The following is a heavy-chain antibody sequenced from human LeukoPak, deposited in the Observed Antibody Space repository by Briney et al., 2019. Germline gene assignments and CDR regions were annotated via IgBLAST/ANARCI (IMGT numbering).Heavy chain of an antibody. J-gene: IGHJ4*02. CDR2: IWYDGSNK. Sequence: PGRSLRLSCAASGFTFNNYGMHWVRQAPGKGLEWVAVIWYDGSNKYYADSVKGRFTISRDKSKNTLYLQMNSLRAEDTAVYYCAKAGYSGNFDYWGQGTLVTVSS. D-gene: IGHD5-12*01. V-gene: IGHV3-33*03. CDR1: GFTFNNYG. CDR3: AKAGYSGNFDY.